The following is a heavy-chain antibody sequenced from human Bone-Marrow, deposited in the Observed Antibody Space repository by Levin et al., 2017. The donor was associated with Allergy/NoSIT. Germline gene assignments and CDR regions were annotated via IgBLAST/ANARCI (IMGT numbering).Heavy chain of an antibody. CDR2: ITRRSGGAT. CDR1: GFTFSSYA. D-gene: IGHD3-10*01. CDR3: VKDVLSYPYY. Sequence: GGSLRLSCAASGFTFSSYAMTWVRQAPGKGLEWVSTITRRSGGATHYADSVKGRLTISRDNSKNTLYLQMNSLRAEDTAVYYCVKDVLSYPYYWGQGTLVTVSS. J-gene: IGHJ4*02. V-gene: IGHV3-23*01.